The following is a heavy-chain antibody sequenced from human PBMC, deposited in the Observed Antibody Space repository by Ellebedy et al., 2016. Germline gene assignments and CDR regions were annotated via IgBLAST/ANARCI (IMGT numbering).Heavy chain of an antibody. CDR2: ISVYNGNM. CDR1: GYTFTNFG. CDR3: AKLAARSFFYYMDA. V-gene: IGHV1-18*01. Sequence: ASVKVSXKASGYTFTNFGISWVRQAPGQGLGWMGWISVYNGNMDYAQKFQGRVTMTTDTSTSTAYMELRSLRSDDTAVYYCAKLAARSFFYYMDAWGNGTTVTVS. J-gene: IGHJ6*03. D-gene: IGHD6-6*01.